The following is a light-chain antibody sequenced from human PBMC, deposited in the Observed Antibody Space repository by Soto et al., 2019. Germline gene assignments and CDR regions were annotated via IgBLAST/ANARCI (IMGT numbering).Light chain of an antibody. CDR1: QNLHSF. Sequence: CGASQNLHSFLNWYQQRPGQAPRPLIYDGSKRPAGVPDRISGDGSGTDNALTMSRLDDEAFALHYCQQRTRSAMSLGEGTRLEIK. J-gene: IGKJ5*01. V-gene: IGKV3-11*01. CDR3: QQRTRSAMS. CDR2: DGS.